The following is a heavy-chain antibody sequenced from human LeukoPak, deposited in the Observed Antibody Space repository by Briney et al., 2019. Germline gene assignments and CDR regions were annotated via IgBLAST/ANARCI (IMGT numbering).Heavy chain of an antibody. V-gene: IGHV1-18*04. CDR3: ARGPGRYCSSTSCSIYYYYYYMDV. CDR2: ISAFNGNT. Sequence: ASVKVSCKASGYTFTGYYMHWVRQAPGQGLEWMGWISAFNGNTNYAQKLQGRVSMTTDTSTSTAHMELRSLRSDDTAVYYCARGPGRYCSSTSCSIYYYYYYMDVWGKGTTATVSS. J-gene: IGHJ6*03. D-gene: IGHD2-2*01. CDR1: GYTFTGYY.